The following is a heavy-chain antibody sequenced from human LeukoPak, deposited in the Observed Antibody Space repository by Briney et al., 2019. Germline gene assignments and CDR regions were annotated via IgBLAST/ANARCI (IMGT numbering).Heavy chain of an antibody. J-gene: IGHJ4*02. CDR3: TRCEDVVVTAWFDY. Sequence: GGSLRLSCTASGFTLGDYAMSWVRQAPGKGLEWVGFIRSKAYGGTTEYAASVKGRFTISRDDSKSIAYLQMNSLKTEDTAVYYCTRCEDVVVTAWFDYWGQGTLVTVSS. D-gene: IGHD2-21*02. V-gene: IGHV3-49*04. CDR2: IRSKAYGGTT. CDR1: GFTLGDYA.